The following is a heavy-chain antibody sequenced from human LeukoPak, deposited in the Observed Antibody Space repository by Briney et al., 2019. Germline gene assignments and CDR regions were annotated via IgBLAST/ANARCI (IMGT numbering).Heavy chain of an antibody. Sequence: ASVKVSCKASGYTFTSYAMHWVRQAPGQRLEWMGWINAGNGNTKYSQKFQGRVTMTEDTSTDTAYMELSSLRSEDTAVYYCATGDSSSWYNYWGQGTLVTVSS. CDR2: INAGNGNT. V-gene: IGHV1-3*01. CDR3: ATGDSSSWYNY. CDR1: GYTFTSYA. J-gene: IGHJ4*02. D-gene: IGHD6-13*01.